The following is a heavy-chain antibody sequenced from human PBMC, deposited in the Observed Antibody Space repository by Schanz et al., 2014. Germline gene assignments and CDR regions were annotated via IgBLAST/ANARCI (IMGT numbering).Heavy chain of an antibody. Sequence: QVQVVQSGAELKKPGASVKVSCKASGYIFINSGISWVRQAPGQGLEWMGWISAYNGNTKYPQKLQGRVTMTTDTSTSTVYMELRSLRSDDTAVYYCARSAGRDFWSGYYTRFDYWGQGTLVTVSS. CDR1: GYIFINSG. CDR3: ARSAGRDFWSGYYTRFDY. J-gene: IGHJ4*02. CDR2: ISAYNGNT. V-gene: IGHV1-18*01. D-gene: IGHD3-3*01.